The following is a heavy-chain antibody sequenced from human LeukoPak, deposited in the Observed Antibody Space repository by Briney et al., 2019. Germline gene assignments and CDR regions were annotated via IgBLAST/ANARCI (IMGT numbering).Heavy chain of an antibody. CDR3: ARLKGDYYYYYMDV. Sequence: ASVKVSCKASGYTFTGYYMHWVRQASGQGHEWMGWINPNSGGTNYAQKFQGRVTMTRDTSISTAYMELSRLRSDDTAVYYCARLKGDYYYYYMDVWGKGTTVTVSS. J-gene: IGHJ6*03. V-gene: IGHV1-2*02. CDR2: INPNSGGT. CDR1: GYTFTGYY.